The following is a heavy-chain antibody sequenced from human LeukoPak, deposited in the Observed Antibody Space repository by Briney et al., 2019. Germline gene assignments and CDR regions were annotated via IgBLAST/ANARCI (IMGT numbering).Heavy chain of an antibody. CDR3: ARPASPVSNYDLPSAFDI. D-gene: IGHD3-3*01. J-gene: IGHJ3*02. CDR2: IYPGDSDT. V-gene: IGHV5-51*01. Sequence: GESLKISCKGSGYSFTSYWIGWVRQMPGKGLEWMGIIYPGDSDTRYSPSFQGQVTISADKSISTAYLQWSSLKASDTAMYYCARPASPVSNYDLPSAFDIWGQGTMVTVSS. CDR1: GYSFTSYW.